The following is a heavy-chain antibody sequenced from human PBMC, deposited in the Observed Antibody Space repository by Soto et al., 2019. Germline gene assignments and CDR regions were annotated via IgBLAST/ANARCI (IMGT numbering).Heavy chain of an antibody. D-gene: IGHD2-2*01. CDR3: ARTEVVPAARGTDNWFDP. CDR1: GGTFSSYA. CDR2: IIPIFGTA. J-gene: IGHJ5*02. V-gene: IGHV1-69*13. Sequence: ASVKVSCKASGGTFSSYAISWVRQAPGQGLEWMGGIIPIFGTANYAQKFQGRVTITADESTSTAYMELSSLRSEDTAVYYCARTEVVPAARGTDNWFDPWGQGTLVTVSS.